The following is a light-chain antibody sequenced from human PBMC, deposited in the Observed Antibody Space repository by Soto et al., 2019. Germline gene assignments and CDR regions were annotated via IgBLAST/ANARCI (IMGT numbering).Light chain of an antibody. CDR1: QSVFYSSNNKNC. J-gene: IGKJ3*01. CDR3: QQCYNTPS. Sequence: DIVLTQSPDSLAVSLGERATINCKSSQSVFYSSNNKNCLAWYQQKPGQSLKLLIYWASTRESGVPDRFSGSGSGTDFTLTISSLQAEDVAVYYCQQCYNTPSFGPGTKVDL. V-gene: IGKV4-1*01. CDR2: WAS.